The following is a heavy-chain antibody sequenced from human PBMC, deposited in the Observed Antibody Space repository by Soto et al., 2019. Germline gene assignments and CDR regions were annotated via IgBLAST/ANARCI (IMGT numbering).Heavy chain of an antibody. D-gene: IGHD3-3*01. CDR3: ARGLEWSRSLDP. Sequence: QVQLVQSGAEVKKPGASVKVSCKASGYTFTSYDINWVRQATGQGLEWMGWMNPNSGNTGYAQKFQGRVTMTRNTSISTAYMELSSLRSDHTAVYYCARGLEWSRSLDPWGQGTLVTVSS. CDR2: MNPNSGNT. V-gene: IGHV1-8*01. J-gene: IGHJ5*02. CDR1: GYTFTSYD.